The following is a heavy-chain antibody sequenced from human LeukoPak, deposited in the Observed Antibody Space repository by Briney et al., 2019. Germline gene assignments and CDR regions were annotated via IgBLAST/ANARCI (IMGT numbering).Heavy chain of an antibody. V-gene: IGHV4-39*01. Sequence: SETLSLTCSVSGGSISRSYYYWGWIRQPPGKGLEWIGTIYYSGNTFYNPSLKSRVTISVDTSKNQFSLKLSSVTAADTAVYYCARLGIGSPWGQGTLVTVSS. J-gene: IGHJ5*02. CDR3: ARLGIGSP. CDR1: GGSISRSYYY. CDR2: IYYSGNT.